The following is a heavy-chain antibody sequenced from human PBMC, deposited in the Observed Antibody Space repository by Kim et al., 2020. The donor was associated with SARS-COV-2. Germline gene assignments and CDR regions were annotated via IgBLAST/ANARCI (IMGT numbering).Heavy chain of an antibody. J-gene: IGHJ6*02. CDR2: INHSGST. V-gene: IGHV4-34*01. Sequence: SETLSLTCAVYGGSFSGYYWSWIRQPPGKGLEWIGEINHSGSTNYNPSLKSRVTISVDTSKNQFSLKLSSVTAADTAVYYCARVSSTYYYYYGMDVWGQGTTVTVSS. D-gene: IGHD2-2*01. CDR3: ARVSSTYYYYYGMDV. CDR1: GGSFSGYY.